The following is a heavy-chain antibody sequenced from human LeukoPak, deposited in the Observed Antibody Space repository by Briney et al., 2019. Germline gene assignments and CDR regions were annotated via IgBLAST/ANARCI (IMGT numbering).Heavy chain of an antibody. CDR1: GFTFTSYG. CDR3: RRGHYDGHT. CDR2: IKEDGSEK. Sequence: PGRSLRLACAASGFTFTSYGTSSVRQAPRKGLEWVANIKEDGSEKYYVPPVKGRFTISRDNATVSLYLHINDLKADDTAVYYCRRGHYDGHTWGQGSLVSVSS. V-gene: IGHV3-7*01. D-gene: IGHD3-3*01. J-gene: IGHJ4*02.